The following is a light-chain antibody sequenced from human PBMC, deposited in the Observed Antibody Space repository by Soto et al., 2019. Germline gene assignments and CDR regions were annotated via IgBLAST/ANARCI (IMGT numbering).Light chain of an antibody. Sequence: QSVLTQPPSVSAAPGQKVTISCSGSSSNIGNNYVSWYQQPPGTAPKLLIYDNNKRPSGIPDRFSGSKSGTSATLGITGLQTGDEADYYCGTWDSSLSAGQFGGGTKVTVL. CDR2: DNN. CDR3: GTWDSSLSAGQ. V-gene: IGLV1-51*01. J-gene: IGLJ2*01. CDR1: SSNIGNNY.